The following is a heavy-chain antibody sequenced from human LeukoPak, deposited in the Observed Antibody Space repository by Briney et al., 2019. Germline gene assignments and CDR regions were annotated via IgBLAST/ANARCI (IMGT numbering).Heavy chain of an antibody. Sequence: ASVKVSCKASGYTFSSYDINWVRQATGQGLEWMGWMNPHSDNTGYAQKFQGRVTITKNSSISTAYMELSSLRSEDTAVYYCAGEGDRSSDSSGSYPLDYWGQGTLVTVSS. CDR2: MNPHSDNT. V-gene: IGHV1-8*03. J-gene: IGHJ4*02. CDR1: GYTFSSYD. D-gene: IGHD1-26*01. CDR3: AGEGDRSSDSSGSYPLDY.